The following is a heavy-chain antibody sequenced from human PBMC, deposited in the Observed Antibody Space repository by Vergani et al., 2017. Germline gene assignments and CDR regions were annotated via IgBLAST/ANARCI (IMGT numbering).Heavy chain of an antibody. J-gene: IGHJ4*02. D-gene: IGHD2-2*01. CDR3: ARAIGQKYCSSTSCRGGAGANDY. Sequence: EVQLVESGGGLVKPGGSLRLSCAASGFTFSSYSMNWVRQAPGKGLEWVSSISSSSIYIYYADSVKGRFTISRDNAKNSLYLQMNSLRAEDTAVYYCARAIGQKYCSSTSCRGGAGANDYWGQGTLVTVSS. CDR1: GFTFSSYS. CDR2: ISSSSIYI. V-gene: IGHV3-21*01.